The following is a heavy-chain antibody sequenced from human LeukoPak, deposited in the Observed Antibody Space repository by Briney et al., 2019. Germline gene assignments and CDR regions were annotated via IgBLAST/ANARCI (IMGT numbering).Heavy chain of an antibody. Sequence: GGSLRLSCAASDVTFSSYWMHWVRQAPGKGLVWVSLINSDGSSTTYADSVRGRFTISRDNAKNTLYLQMNSLSSEDTAVYYCAILSGGYTGWYDYWGQGTLVTVSS. D-gene: IGHD6-19*01. J-gene: IGHJ4*02. CDR1: DVTFSSYW. CDR3: AILSGGYTGWYDY. CDR2: INSDGSST. V-gene: IGHV3-74*01.